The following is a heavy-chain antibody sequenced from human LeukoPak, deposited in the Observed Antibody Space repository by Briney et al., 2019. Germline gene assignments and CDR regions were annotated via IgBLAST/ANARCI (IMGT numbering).Heavy chain of an antibody. V-gene: IGHV3-30-3*01. J-gene: IGHJ3*01. CDR2: ISSDGINK. CDR3: ARAGVESSGYYAFDV. D-gene: IGHD3-22*01. Sequence: PGRSLRLPCAASGFTFNNYLMHWVRQAPGKGLEWVAVISSDGINKYYADSVKGRFTISRDNSENTLYLQMNSLRAEDTAVYYCARAGVESSGYYAFDVWGQGTILTVSS. CDR1: GFTFNNYL.